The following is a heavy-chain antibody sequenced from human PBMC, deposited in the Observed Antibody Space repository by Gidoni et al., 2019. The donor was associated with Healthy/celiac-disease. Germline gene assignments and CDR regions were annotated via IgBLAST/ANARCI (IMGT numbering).Heavy chain of an antibody. CDR3: AKGGTKDY. Sequence: QVQLVESGGGVVQPGRSLRLSCAASGFTFSSYGMHWVRQAPGKGLEWVAVISYDGSNKYYADSVKGRFTISRDNSKNTLYLQMNSLRAEDTAVYYCAKGGTKDYWGQGTLVTVSS. D-gene: IGHD2-2*01. CDR1: GFTFSSYG. V-gene: IGHV3-30*18. CDR2: ISYDGSNK. J-gene: IGHJ4*02.